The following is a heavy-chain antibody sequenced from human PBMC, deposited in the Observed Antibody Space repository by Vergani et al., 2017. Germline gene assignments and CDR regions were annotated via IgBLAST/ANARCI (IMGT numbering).Heavy chain of an antibody. CDR3: ARDQYDFWSGYHWFDP. D-gene: IGHD3-3*01. V-gene: IGHV1-3*01. CDR2: INAGNGNT. J-gene: IGHJ5*02. CDR1: GYTFTSYA. Sequence: QVQLVQSGAEVKKPGASVKVSCKASGYTFTSYAMHWVRQAPGQRLEWMGWINAGNGNTKYSQKFQGRVTITRDTSASTAYMELSSLRSEDTAVYYCARDQYDFWSGYHWFDPWGQGTLVTASS.